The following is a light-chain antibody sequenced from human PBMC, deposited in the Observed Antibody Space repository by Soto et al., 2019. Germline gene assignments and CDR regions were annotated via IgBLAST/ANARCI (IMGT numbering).Light chain of an antibody. CDR3: QQRGDWPMT. CDR2: DAS. CDR1: QSVSNS. V-gene: IGKV3-11*01. J-gene: IGKJ3*01. Sequence: IVLTQSPATLSLSPWERATLSCSASQSVSNSLAWYQQKPGQNPRLLIYDASNRATGIPARFSGSGSATDFTLNISNLEPEDFSVYYCQQRGDWPMTFGPGTKVDIK.